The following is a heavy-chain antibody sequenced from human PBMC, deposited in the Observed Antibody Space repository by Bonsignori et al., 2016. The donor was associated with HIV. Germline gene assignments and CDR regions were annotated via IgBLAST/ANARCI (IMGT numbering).Heavy chain of an antibody. CDR2: MKSRVDGATT. Sequence: GGSLRLSCAASGSSGFVFSNAWMGWVRQAPGKGLEWVGRMKSRVDGATTDYAAAVKGRFTISRDDSRNTFYVQMNSLKTDDTAVYYCFTDLGPGFRDYGRYHTGVWGKGTTVTVSS. CDR1: GFVFSNAW. D-gene: IGHD4-17*01. V-gene: IGHV3-15*01. J-gene: IGHJ6*03. CDR3: FTDLGPGFRDYGRYHTGV.